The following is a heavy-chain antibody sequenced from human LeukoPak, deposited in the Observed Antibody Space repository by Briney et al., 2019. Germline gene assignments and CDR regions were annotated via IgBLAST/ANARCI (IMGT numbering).Heavy chain of an antibody. CDR2: IRYDGSNK. Sequence: PGGSLRLSCAASGFTFSSYGMHWVRQAPGKGLEWVAFIRYDGSNKYYADSVKGQFTISRDNSKNTLYLQMNSLRAEDTAVYYCAKAWLKDYYYMDVWGKGTTVTVSS. D-gene: IGHD5-12*01. CDR1: GFTFSSYG. J-gene: IGHJ6*03. V-gene: IGHV3-30*02. CDR3: AKAWLKDYYYMDV.